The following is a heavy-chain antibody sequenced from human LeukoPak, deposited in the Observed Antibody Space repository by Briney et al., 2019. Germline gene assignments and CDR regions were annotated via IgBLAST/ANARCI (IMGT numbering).Heavy chain of an antibody. Sequence: PGGSLRLSCAASGFTFSNYDMHWVRQASGKGLEWVGRIRSKANNYATAYAASVKGRFTISRDDSKNTAYLQMNSLKIEDTAVYYCTSPYYSSNVIYWGQGTLVTVSS. CDR1: GFTFSNYD. CDR3: TSPYYSSNVIY. V-gene: IGHV3-73*01. CDR2: IRSKANNYAT. J-gene: IGHJ4*02. D-gene: IGHD3-10*01.